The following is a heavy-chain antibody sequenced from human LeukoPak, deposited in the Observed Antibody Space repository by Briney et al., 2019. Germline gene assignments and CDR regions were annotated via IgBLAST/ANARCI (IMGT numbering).Heavy chain of an antibody. CDR1: GGSISSYN. CDR3: AREGSATARPFVSNDY. J-gene: IGHJ4*02. CDR2: IHTSGNT. Sequence: PSETLSLTCTVSGGSISSYNWSWIRQPAGKGLEWIGRIHTSGNTDHNPSLKSRVTMSVDTSKNQFSLKVRSVTAADTVVYYCAREGSATARPFVSNDYWGQGTLVTVSS. D-gene: IGHD6-6*01. V-gene: IGHV4-4*07.